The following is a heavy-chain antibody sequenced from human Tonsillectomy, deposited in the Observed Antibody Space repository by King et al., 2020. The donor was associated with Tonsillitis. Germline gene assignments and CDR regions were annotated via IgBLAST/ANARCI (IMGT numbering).Heavy chain of an antibody. CDR1: GFTFSSYG. CDR2: ISYDGSNR. J-gene: IGHJ6*02. Sequence: QLVQSGGGVVQPGRSLRLSCAASGFTFSSYGMHWVRQGPGKGLEWVAVISYDGSNRYYVDSVKCRFTISRDNSKNTLYLQMNSLRAEDTAMYYCAKDLSGYCSSTNCYIGVDVWGQGTTVTVSS. D-gene: IGHD2-2*02. V-gene: IGHV3-30*18. CDR3: AKDLSGYCSSTNCYIGVDV.